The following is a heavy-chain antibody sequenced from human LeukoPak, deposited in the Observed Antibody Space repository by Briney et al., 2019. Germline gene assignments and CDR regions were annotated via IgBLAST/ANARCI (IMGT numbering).Heavy chain of an antibody. CDR2: ISAYNGNT. V-gene: IGHV1-18*01. J-gene: IGHJ3*02. Sequence: ASVKVSCKASGYTFTSYGISWVRQAPGQGLEWMGWISAYNGNTNYAQKLQGRVTMTTDTSTSTAYMELRSLRSDDTAVYYCARSTVSGWYYYDSSGYPGHAFDIWGQGTMVTVSS. CDR3: ARSTVSGWYYYDSSGYPGHAFDI. D-gene: IGHD3-22*01. CDR1: GYTFTSYG.